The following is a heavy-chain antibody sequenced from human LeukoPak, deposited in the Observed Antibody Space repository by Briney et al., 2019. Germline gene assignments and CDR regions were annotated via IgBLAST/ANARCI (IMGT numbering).Heavy chain of an antibody. J-gene: IGHJ4*02. Sequence: GGSLRLSCSASGFTFSSYAMHWVRQAPGKGLEWVAFMSYDGQIKYNRASVQGRFTISRDNSKDTVYLQMNSLRGEDSAVYYCAKDLKSQIRHYFDYWGQGTLVTVSS. D-gene: IGHD5-18*01. CDR1: GFTFSSYA. CDR3: AKDLKSQIRHYFDY. V-gene: IGHV3-30*02. CDR2: MSYDGQIK.